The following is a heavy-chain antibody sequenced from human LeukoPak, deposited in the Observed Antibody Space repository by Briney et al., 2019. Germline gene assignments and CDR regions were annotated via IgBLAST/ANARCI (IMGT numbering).Heavy chain of an antibody. J-gene: IGHJ4*02. CDR3: ARRSGLRSSDY. D-gene: IGHD2-2*01. CDR1: GGSVSSYF. CDR2: MYYSGST. Sequence: SETLSLTCTVSGGSVSSYFCSWIRQPPGKGLEWIGYMYYSGSTNYNPSLKSRVTMSVDTSKNQFSLKLSSVTAADTAVYYCARRSGLRSSDYWGQGTLVTVSS. V-gene: IGHV4-59*08.